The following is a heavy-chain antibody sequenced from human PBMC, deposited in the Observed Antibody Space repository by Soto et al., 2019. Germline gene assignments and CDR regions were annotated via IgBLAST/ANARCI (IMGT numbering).Heavy chain of an antibody. CDR2: IRQSGGDK. Sequence: GGSLRLSCAASGFTFSSYWMSWVRQAPGKGLEWVSNIRQSGGDKYYADSVKGRFTISRDNSKNTLYLQMNSLRAEDTAVYYCAKVGRWLVVNYYYGMDVWGQGTTVTVSS. D-gene: IGHD6-19*01. V-gene: IGHV3-23*01. CDR1: GFTFSSYW. CDR3: AKVGRWLVVNYYYGMDV. J-gene: IGHJ6*02.